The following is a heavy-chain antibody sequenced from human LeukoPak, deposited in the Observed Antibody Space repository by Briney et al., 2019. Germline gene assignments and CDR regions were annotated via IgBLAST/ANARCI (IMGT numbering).Heavy chain of an antibody. J-gene: IGHJ4*02. CDR2: ISGSGGST. CDR3: AKDSGYFDWLYDFDY. V-gene: IGHV3-23*01. CDR1: GFTFSSHA. Sequence: GGSLRLSCAASGFTFSSHAMSWVRQAPGKGLEWVSAISGSGGSTYYADSVKGRFTISRDNSKNTLYLQMNSLRAEDTAVYYCAKDSGYFDWLYDFDYWGQGTLVTVSS. D-gene: IGHD3-9*01.